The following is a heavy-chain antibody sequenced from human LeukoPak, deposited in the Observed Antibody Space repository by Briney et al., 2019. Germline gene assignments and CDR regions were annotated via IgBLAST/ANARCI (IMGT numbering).Heavy chain of an antibody. CDR1: GFPFSSYW. CDR2: IKQDGSEK. D-gene: IGHD3-3*01. CDR3: ARVQYYDFWSGDEFYYYYYYMDV. V-gene: IGHV3-7*01. J-gene: IGHJ6*03. Sequence: GGSLRPSCAAPGFPFSSYWMSWVRQAPGKGLEWVANIKQDGSEKYYVDSVKGRFTISRDNAKNSLYLQMNSLRAEDTAVYYCARVQYYDFWSGDEFYYYYYYMDVWGKGTTVTVSS.